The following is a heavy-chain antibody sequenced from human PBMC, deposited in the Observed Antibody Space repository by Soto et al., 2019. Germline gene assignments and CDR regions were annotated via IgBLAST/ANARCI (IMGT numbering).Heavy chain of an antibody. CDR1: GFTFSSYG. CDR2: IWYDGSNK. D-gene: IGHD2-15*01. V-gene: IGHV3-33*01. Sequence: GGSLRLSCAASGFTFSSYGMHWVRQAPGKGLEWVAVIWYDGSNKYYADSVKGRFTISRDNSKNTLYLQMNSLRAEDTAVYYCARDARYCSGGSCSRLQYFQHWGQGTLVTVSS. CDR3: ARDARYCSGGSCSRLQYFQH. J-gene: IGHJ1*01.